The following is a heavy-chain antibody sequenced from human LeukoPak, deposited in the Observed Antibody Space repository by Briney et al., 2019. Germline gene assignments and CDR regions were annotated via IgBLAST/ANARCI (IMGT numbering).Heavy chain of an antibody. CDR1: GGPISSGSYY. J-gene: IGHJ3*02. CDR3: ARATYYYDSSGRTDAFDI. V-gene: IGHV4-61*02. CDR2: IYTSGST. D-gene: IGHD3-22*01. Sequence: PSETLSLTCTVPGGPISSGSYYGTWIRQPPGKGLEWFGRIYTSGSTNYNPSLKSRVTISVDTSKNQFSLKLSSVTAADTAVYYCARATYYYDSSGRTDAFDIWGQGTMVTVSS.